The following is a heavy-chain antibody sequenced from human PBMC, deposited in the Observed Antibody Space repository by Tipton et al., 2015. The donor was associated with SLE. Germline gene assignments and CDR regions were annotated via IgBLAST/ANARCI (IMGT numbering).Heavy chain of an antibody. CDR1: GGSISSSNW. J-gene: IGHJ4*02. V-gene: IGHV4-4*02. D-gene: IGHD3-22*01. CDR3: ATRDYYDSSAPDY. CDR2: IYHSGST. Sequence: TLSLTCAVSGGSISSSNWWSWVRQPPGKGLEWIGEIYHSGSTNYNPSLKSRVTISVDKSKNQFSLKLSSVTAADTAVYYCATRDYYDSSAPDYWGQGTLVTVSS.